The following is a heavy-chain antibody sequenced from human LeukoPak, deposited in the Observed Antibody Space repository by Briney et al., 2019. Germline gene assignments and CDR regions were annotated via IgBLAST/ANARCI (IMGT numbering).Heavy chain of an antibody. Sequence: ASVKVSCKASGYTFTGYYMHWVRQAPGQGLEWMGRINPNSGGTNYAQKFQGRVTMTRDTSTSTVYMELSSLRSEDTAVYYCASTHRGLYYFDYWGQGTLVTVSS. J-gene: IGHJ4*02. V-gene: IGHV1-2*06. CDR2: INPNSGGT. CDR3: ASTHRGLYYFDY. D-gene: IGHD3-16*01. CDR1: GYTFTGYY.